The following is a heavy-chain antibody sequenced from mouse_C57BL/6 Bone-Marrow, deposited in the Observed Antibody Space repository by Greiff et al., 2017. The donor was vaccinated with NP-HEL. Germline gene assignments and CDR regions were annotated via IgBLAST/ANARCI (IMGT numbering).Heavy chain of an antibody. V-gene: IGHV1-15*01. D-gene: IGHD2-3*01. CDR1: GYTFTDYE. CDR2: IDPETGGT. J-gene: IGHJ1*03. Sequence: VQLQQSGAELVRPGASVTLSCKASGYTFTDYEMHWVKQTPVHGLEWIGAIDPETGGTAYNQKFKGKAILTADKSSSTAYMELRSLTSEDSAVYYCTRGGRWLLRYFDVWGTGTTVTVSS. CDR3: TRGGRWLLRYFDV.